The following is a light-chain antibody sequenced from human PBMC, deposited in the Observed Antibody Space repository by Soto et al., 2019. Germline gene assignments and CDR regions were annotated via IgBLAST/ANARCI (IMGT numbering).Light chain of an antibody. Sequence: VVMTQSPLSRPVTLGQPTYISCRSNQSLVHRDGIAYFSWFQQRPGRSPRRLIYKVSNRDSGVPARFSGSGSGTDFALKISRVEAEDVGVYYCMQGTHWPITFGQGTRLEIK. V-gene: IGKV2-30*02. CDR1: QSLVHRDGIAY. CDR3: MQGTHWPIT. J-gene: IGKJ5*01. CDR2: KVS.